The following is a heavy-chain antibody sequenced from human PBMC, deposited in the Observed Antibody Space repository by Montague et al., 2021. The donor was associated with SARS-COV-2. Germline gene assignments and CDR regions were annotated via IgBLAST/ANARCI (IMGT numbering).Heavy chain of an antibody. V-gene: IGHV4-59*08. Sequence: SETLSLTCTVSGGSISSYYWSWIRQPPGKGLEWIGYIYYSGSTNYNPSLKSRVTISVDTSKNQFSLKLSSVTAADTAVYYCARQYYDSSGDDAFDIWGQGTMVTVSS. CDR1: GGSISSYY. CDR2: IYYSGST. D-gene: IGHD3-22*01. J-gene: IGHJ3*02. CDR3: ARQYYDSSGDDAFDI.